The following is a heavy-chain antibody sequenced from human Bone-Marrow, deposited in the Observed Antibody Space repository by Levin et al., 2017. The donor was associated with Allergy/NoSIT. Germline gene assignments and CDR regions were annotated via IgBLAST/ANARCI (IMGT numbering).Heavy chain of an antibody. J-gene: IGHJ6*02. CDR3: AGEPNSPYYYHYGLDV. CDR1: GGSISDDSYY. Sequence: SQTLSLTCTVSGGSISDDSYYWAWVRQPPGKGLEWVGSIYYDGSAYYNPSLKTRLTISVDTSKNQFSLRVNSVTAADTAVYYCAGEPNSPYYYHYGLDVWGPGTTVTVSS. V-gene: IGHV4-39*07. CDR2: IYYDGSA. D-gene: IGHD2/OR15-2a*01.